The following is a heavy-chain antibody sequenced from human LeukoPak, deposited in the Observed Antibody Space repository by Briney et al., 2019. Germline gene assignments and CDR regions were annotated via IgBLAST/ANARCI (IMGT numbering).Heavy chain of an antibody. V-gene: IGHV1-18*01. CDR2: ISAYNGNT. CDR3: ARSITGTTPGAFDM. D-gene: IGHD1-7*01. J-gene: IGHJ3*02. CDR1: GYTFTSYG. Sequence: GASVKVSCKASGYTFTSYGISWVRHAPGQGLEWMGWISAYNGNTNYAQKLQGRVTMTTDTSTSTAYMELRSLRCDDTAVYYCARSITGTTPGAFDMGAQGTMVTVSS.